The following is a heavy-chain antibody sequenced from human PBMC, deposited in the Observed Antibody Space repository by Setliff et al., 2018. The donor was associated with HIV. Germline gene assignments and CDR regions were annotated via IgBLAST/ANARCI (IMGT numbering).Heavy chain of an antibody. CDR2: ISYDGSNK. Sequence: GGSLRLSCAASGFTFSSYSMHWVRQAPGKGLEWVAVISYDGSNKYYADSVKGRFTISRDNSKKTLYLQMNSLRAEDTAVYYCARDDPAGGIDFWGQGTLVTVSS. J-gene: IGHJ4*02. CDR3: ARDDPAGGIDF. V-gene: IGHV3-30*04. CDR1: GFTFSSYS. D-gene: IGHD1-26*01.